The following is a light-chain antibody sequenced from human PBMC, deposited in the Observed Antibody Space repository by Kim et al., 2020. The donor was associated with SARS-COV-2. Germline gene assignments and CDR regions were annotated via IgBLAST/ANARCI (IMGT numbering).Light chain of an antibody. CDR1: QSVGNRY. J-gene: IGKJ1*01. V-gene: IGKV3-20*01. CDR2: GAS. CDR3: QQYDTSLKT. Sequence: EIVLTQSPGTLSLSPGERATLSCRASQSVGNRYLAWYQQKPGQAPRLLISGASSRATGVPDRFSGSGSGTDFTLTIGRLEPEDFAVYYCQQYDTSLKTFGQGTKVDIK.